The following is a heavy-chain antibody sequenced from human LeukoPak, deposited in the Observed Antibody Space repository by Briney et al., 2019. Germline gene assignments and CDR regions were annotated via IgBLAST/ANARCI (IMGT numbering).Heavy chain of an antibody. D-gene: IGHD2-15*01. CDR2: INHSGST. CDR3: AREEERAAYFDY. CDR1: GGSFSGYY. Sequence: PSETLSLTCAVYGGSFSGYYWSWIRQPPGKGLECIGEINHSGSTNYNPSLKSRVTISVDTSKNQFSLKLSSVTAADTAVYYCAREEERAAYFDYWGQGTLVTVSS. V-gene: IGHV4-34*01. J-gene: IGHJ4*02.